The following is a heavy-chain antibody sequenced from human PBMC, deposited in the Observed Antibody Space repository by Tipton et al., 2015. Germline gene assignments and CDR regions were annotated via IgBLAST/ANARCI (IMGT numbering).Heavy chain of an antibody. CDR2: IKTDGSTT. Sequence: SLRLSCTASGFTFSSYWMHWVRQAPGKGLVWVSRIKTDGSTTTYADSVQGRFTISRDNAKNTVYLQMNSLRVEDTAVYSCARQAQSMPYYFDYWGQGTLVTVSS. V-gene: IGHV3-74*01. D-gene: IGHD2/OR15-2a*01. CDR1: GFTFSSYW. J-gene: IGHJ4*02. CDR3: ARQAQSMPYYFDY.